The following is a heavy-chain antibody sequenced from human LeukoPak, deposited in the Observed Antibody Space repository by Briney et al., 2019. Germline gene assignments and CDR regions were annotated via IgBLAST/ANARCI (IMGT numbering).Heavy chain of an antibody. CDR3: ARSVPRLAMVRGVKRNREYYFDY. CDR1: GGSFSGYY. Sequence: SETLSLTCAVYGGSFSGYYWSWIRQPPGKGLEWIGEINHSGSTNYNPSLKSRVTISVDTSKNQYSLKLSSVTAADTAVYYCARSVPRLAMVRGVKRNREYYFDYWGQGTLVTVSS. J-gene: IGHJ4*02. CDR2: INHSGST. V-gene: IGHV4-34*01. D-gene: IGHD3-10*01.